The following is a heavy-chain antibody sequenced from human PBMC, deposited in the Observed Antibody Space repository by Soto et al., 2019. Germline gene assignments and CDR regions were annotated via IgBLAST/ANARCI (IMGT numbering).Heavy chain of an antibody. V-gene: IGHV1-8*01. D-gene: IGHD5-12*01. J-gene: IGHJ4*02. Sequence: AAVKVSCKGSGYTFPSYDINWVRQATGQGLEWMGWMNPNSCNTGYAQKFQGRVTMTRNTSISTAYMELSSLRSEDTAVYYCARVYKVGRWLQSLDYWGQGTLVTVSS. CDR2: MNPNSCNT. CDR3: ARVYKVGRWLQSLDY. CDR1: GYTFPSYD.